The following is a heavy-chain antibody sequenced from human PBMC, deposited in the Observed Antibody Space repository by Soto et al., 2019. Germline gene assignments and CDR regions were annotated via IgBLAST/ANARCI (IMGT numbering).Heavy chain of an antibody. CDR2: ISSSSAYI. CDR1: GFTFGRFT. Sequence: EVHLVEAGGGLVKPGESLTLSCAASGFTFGRFTLNWVRQAPGKGLEWVSSISSSSAYIYYAESVKGRFTISRDNARSTLYLQMNSLSLEDTAVYFCARDGLTFGGDWGQGTLVAVSS. D-gene: IGHD3-16*01. J-gene: IGHJ4*02. CDR3: ARDGLTFGGD. V-gene: IGHV3-21*06.